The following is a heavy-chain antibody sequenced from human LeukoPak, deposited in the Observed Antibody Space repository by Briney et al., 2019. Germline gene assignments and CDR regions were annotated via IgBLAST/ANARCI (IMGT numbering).Heavy chain of an antibody. J-gene: IGHJ4*02. V-gene: IGHV3-23*01. Sequence: PGGSLRLSCAASGFALNNYAMAWVRQAPGKGLEWVSGISATGGSNTYYADSVEGRFTISRDNSKNTLYLQMNSLRAEDTAVYYCAKGYGPGSRLDYWGQGTLVTVSS. CDR3: AKGYGPGSRLDY. D-gene: IGHD3-10*01. CDR2: ISATGGSNT. CDR1: GFALNNYA.